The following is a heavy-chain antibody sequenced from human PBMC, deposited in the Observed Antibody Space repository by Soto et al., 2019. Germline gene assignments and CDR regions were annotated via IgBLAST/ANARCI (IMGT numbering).Heavy chain of an antibody. CDR3: PRDRSSTANWIEP. Sequence: SETLSLTCTVSGDAIYIGGYYWTWIRQHPGKGLEWIGYIYHTGKTYYNPSLESRVTMSVDTSKNQFSLKLASVTAADTAVYYGPRDRSSTANWIEPRGQGTLVTVSS. D-gene: IGHD2-2*01. CDR1: GDAIYIGGYY. V-gene: IGHV4-31*03. CDR2: IYHTGKT. J-gene: IGHJ5*02.